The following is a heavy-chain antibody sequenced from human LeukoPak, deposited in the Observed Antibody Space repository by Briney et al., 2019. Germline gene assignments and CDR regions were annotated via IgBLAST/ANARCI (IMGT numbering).Heavy chain of an antibody. J-gene: IGHJ5*02. CDR1: GFTFSSYA. Sequence: PGGSLRLSCAASGFTFSSYAMSWVRQAPGKGLEWVSAISGSGGSTYYADSVKGRITISRDNSKNTLYLQMNSLRAEDTAVYYCAKVRYSSGYNWFDPWGQGTLVTVSS. CDR3: AKVRYSSGYNWFDP. D-gene: IGHD6-19*01. CDR2: ISGSGGST. V-gene: IGHV3-23*01.